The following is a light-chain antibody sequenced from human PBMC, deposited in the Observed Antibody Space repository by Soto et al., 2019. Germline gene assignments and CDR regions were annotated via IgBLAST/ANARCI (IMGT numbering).Light chain of an antibody. CDR2: DAS. CDR3: QQRSNWPSLT. V-gene: IGKV3-11*01. Sequence: EIVLTQSPATLSLSPGERATLSCRASQSVSSYLAWYQQKPGQAPRLLIYDASNRATGIPARFSGSGSGTDVTTTISSLVPEDFAVYYCQQRSNWPSLTFGGGTKVEIK. J-gene: IGKJ4*01. CDR1: QSVSSY.